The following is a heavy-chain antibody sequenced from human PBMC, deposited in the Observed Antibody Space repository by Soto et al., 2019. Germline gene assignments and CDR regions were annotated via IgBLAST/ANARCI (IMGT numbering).Heavy chain of an antibody. CDR1: GGTFSSYS. CDR3: ARDGGRHSGGIDY. Sequence: QVQLAQSGAEVKKPGSSVKVSCKASGGTFSSYSINWVRQAPGQGLEWMGEIIPIFGTANYAQKFQGRVTITADESTSTAYMELSSLRSEDMAVYYCARDGGRHSGGIDYWGQGTLVTVSS. CDR2: IIPIFGTA. D-gene: IGHD1-26*01. V-gene: IGHV1-69*01. J-gene: IGHJ4*02.